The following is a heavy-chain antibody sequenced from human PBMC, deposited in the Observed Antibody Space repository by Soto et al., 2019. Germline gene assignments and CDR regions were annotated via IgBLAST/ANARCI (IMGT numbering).Heavy chain of an antibody. V-gene: IGHV4-61*01. Sequence: PSETLSRTCTVSGGSVSSGSYYWSWIRQPPGKGLEWIGYIYYSGSTNYNPSLKSRVTISVDTSKNQFSLKLSSVTAADTAVYYCASVTRTCISTSCYRYYYGMDVWGQGTTVTVS. CDR2: IYYSGST. CDR3: ASVTRTCISTSCYRYYYGMDV. CDR1: GGSVSSGSYY. J-gene: IGHJ6*02. D-gene: IGHD2-2*02.